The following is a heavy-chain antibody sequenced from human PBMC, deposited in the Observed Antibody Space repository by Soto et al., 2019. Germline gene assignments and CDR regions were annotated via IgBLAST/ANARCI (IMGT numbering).Heavy chain of an antibody. CDR3: GRTGPDHIGPFVN. CDR2: MNNNGNDM. V-gene: IGHV3-11*01. D-gene: IGHD2-2*01. CDR1: GFTFIDHH. Sequence: QVQLVESGGGLVEPGGSLRLSCAASGFTFIDHHMAWVRQAPGKGLEWVAYMNNNGNDMNHADSVKGRFTISRDNAKNSVYLQMNSLRAEDTAVYYCGRTGPDHIGPFVNWGQGTLVVVSS. J-gene: IGHJ4*02.